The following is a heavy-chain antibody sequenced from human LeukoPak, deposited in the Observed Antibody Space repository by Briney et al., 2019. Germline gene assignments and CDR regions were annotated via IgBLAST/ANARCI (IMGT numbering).Heavy chain of an antibody. CDR2: IYYSGST. CDR3: ARHLTPGYGGKRLDYFDY. CDR1: GGSISSSSYY. V-gene: IGHV4-39*01. J-gene: IGHJ4*02. Sequence: SETLSLTCTVSGGSISSSSYYRGWIRQPPGKGLKWIGSIYYSGSTYYNPSLKSRVTISVDTSKNQFSLKLSSVTAADTAVYYCARHLTPGYGGKRLDYFDYWGQGTLVTVSS. D-gene: IGHD4-23*01.